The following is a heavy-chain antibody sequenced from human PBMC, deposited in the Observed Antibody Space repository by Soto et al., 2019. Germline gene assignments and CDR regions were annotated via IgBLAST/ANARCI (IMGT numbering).Heavy chain of an antibody. J-gene: IGHJ6*02. Sequence: QVQLVQSGAEVKKPGASVKVSCKVSGYTLTELSMHWVRQAPGKGLEWMGGFDPEDGETIYAQKVQGRVTMTEDTSTPPAYLELSSLRSEYPAGYYCASSGSTNYGMDVLGPGTPVTLSS. V-gene: IGHV1-24*01. D-gene: IGHD3-10*01. CDR3: ASSGSTNYGMDV. CDR1: GYTLTELS. CDR2: FDPEDGET.